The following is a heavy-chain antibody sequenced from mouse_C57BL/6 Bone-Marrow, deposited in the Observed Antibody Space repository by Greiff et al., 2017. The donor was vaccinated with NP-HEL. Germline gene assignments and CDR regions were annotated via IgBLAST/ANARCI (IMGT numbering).Heavy chain of an antibody. CDR1: GYTFTSYW. CDR3: ARLAYYSNYVAY. CDR2: IHPNSGST. D-gene: IGHD2-5*01. V-gene: IGHV1-64*01. J-gene: IGHJ3*01. Sequence: VQLQQPGAELVKPGASVKLSCKASGYTFTSYWMHWVKQRPGQGLEWIGMIHPNSGSTNYNEKFKSKATLTVDKSSSTAYMQLSSLTSEDSAVYYCARLAYYSNYVAYWGQGTLVTVSA.